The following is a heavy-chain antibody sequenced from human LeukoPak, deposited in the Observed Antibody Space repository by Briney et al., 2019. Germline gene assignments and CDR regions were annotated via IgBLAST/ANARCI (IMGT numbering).Heavy chain of an antibody. CDR1: GFTFSSYT. D-gene: IGHD7-27*01. V-gene: IGHV3-23*01. CDR3: AKDGGLWVSAHWGDS. J-gene: IGHJ4*02. CDR2: ITSGGPNT. Sequence: GGSLRLSCTASGFTFSSYTMSWVRQAPGKGLKWVSTITSGGPNTYYADSVKGRFTVSRDDSKNTLYLQMNSLRAEDTAVYYCAKDGGLWVSAHWGDSWGRGTLVTVSS.